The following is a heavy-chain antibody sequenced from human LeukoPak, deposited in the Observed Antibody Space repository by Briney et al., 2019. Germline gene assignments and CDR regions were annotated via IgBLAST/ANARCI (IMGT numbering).Heavy chain of an antibody. CDR2: TYYRSKWYN. V-gene: IGHV6-1*01. Sequence: SQTLSLTCAISGDSVSSNSAAWNWIRQSPSRGLEWLGRTYYRSKWYNDYAVSVKSRITINPDTSKNQFSLQLNSVTPEDTAVYYCAKEVRDSGSYYPAFDYWGQGTLVTVSS. CDR1: GDSVSSNSAA. J-gene: IGHJ4*02. CDR3: AKEVRDSGSYYPAFDY. D-gene: IGHD3-10*01.